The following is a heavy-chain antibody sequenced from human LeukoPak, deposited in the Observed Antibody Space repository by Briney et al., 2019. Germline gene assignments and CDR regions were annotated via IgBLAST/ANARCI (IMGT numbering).Heavy chain of an antibody. CDR3: ARGIAAAGTGH. CDR2: IYYSGST. V-gene: IGHV4-39*07. Sequence: SETLSLTCTVSGGSISSSGYYWGWIRQPPGKGLEWIGSIYYSGSTYYNPSLKSRVTISVDTSKNQFSLKLSSVTAADTAVYYCARGIAAAGTGHWGQGTLVTVSS. J-gene: IGHJ4*02. D-gene: IGHD6-13*01. CDR1: GGSISSSGYY.